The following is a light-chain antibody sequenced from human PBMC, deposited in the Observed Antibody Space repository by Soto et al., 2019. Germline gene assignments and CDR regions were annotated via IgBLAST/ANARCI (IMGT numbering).Light chain of an antibody. CDR2: EVS. CDR1: SSDVGGYNY. CDR3: SSYTSSSTLYV. J-gene: IGLJ1*01. Sequence: QSALTQPASVSGSPGQSITISCTGTSSDVGGYNYVSWYQQHPGKAPKLMIYEVSNRPSGVSNRVSGSKAGNTASLTISGLQAEDEAEYYCSSYTSSSTLYVFGTGTQVTVL. V-gene: IGLV2-14*01.